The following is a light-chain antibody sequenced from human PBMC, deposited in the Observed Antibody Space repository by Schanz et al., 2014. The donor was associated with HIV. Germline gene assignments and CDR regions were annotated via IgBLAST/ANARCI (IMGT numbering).Light chain of an antibody. J-gene: IGKJ2*01. CDR2: QAS. CDR3: QQHNEFPFT. CDR1: QTIGRL. Sequence: IQMTQSPSTVSTSVGDRVTITCRASQTIGRLLAWYQQKPGRAPKLLIYQASILETGVPPRFSGSESGTDFSLTISSLQPDDFATYYCQQHNEFPFTFGQGTRLEIK. V-gene: IGKV1-5*03.